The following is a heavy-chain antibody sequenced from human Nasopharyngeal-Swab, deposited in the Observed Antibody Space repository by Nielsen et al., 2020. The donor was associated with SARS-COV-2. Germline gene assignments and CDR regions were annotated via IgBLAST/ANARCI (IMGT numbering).Heavy chain of an antibody. D-gene: IGHD6-19*01. Sequence: ESLKISCAVYGGSFSGYYWSWIRQPPGKGLEWIGEINHSGSTNYNPSLKSRVTISVDTSKNQFSLKLSSVTAADTAVYYCARARSGWYPSFDYWGQGTLVTVSS. CDR1: GGSFSGYY. V-gene: IGHV4-34*01. CDR3: ARARSGWYPSFDY. J-gene: IGHJ4*02. CDR2: INHSGST.